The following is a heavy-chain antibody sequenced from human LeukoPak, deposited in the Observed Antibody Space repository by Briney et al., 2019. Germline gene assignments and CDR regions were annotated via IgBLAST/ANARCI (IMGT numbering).Heavy chain of an antibody. CDR3: ARDPPRRSDF. CDR1: GFTFGNFL. Sequence: GGSLRLSCAASGFTFGNFLMTWVRHSPGKGLEWVASINEDGSRELYVDSAKGRFSISRDNANNALSLQMNSLRVEDTAVYYCARDPPRRSDFWGQGTLVTVSS. CDR2: INEDGSRE. V-gene: IGHV3-7*01. J-gene: IGHJ4*02.